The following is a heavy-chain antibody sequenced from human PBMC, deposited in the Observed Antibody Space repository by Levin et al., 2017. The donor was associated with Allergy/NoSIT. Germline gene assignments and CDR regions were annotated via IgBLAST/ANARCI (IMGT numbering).Heavy chain of an antibody. Sequence: VASVKVSCKASGYTFTSYGISWVRQAPGQGLEWMGWISAYNGNTNYAQKLQGRVTMTTDTSTSTAYMELRSLRSDDTAVYYCAREHSVVTLGYYYYYMDVWGKGTTVTVSS. CDR1: GYTFTSYG. D-gene: IGHD2-21*01. CDR3: AREHSVVTLGYYYYYMDV. CDR2: ISAYNGNT. J-gene: IGHJ6*03. V-gene: IGHV1-18*01.